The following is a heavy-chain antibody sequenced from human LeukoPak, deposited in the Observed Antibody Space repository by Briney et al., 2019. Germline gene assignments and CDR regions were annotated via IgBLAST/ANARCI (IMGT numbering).Heavy chain of an antibody. CDR3: ARHRRGMVRGVIITPFDY. J-gene: IGHJ4*02. V-gene: IGHV4-34*01. CDR2: INHSGST. CDR1: GGSFSGYY. Sequence: SETLSLTCAVYGGSFSGYYWSWIRQPPGKGLEWIGEINHSGSTNYNPSLKSRVTISVDTSKNQFSLKLSSVTAADTAVYYCARHRRGMVRGVIITPFDYWGQGTLVTVSS. D-gene: IGHD3-10*01.